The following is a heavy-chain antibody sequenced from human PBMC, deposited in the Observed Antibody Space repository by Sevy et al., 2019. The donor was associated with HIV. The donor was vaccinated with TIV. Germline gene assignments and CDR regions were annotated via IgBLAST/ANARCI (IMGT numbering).Heavy chain of an antibody. CDR2: ISAYNGNT. Sequence: ASVKVSCKASGYTFTSYGISWVRQAPGQGLEWMGWISAYNGNTNYAQKLQGRVTMTTDTSTSKAYMELRSLRSDDTAVYYCARDQGSRYSSGWYDYWGQGTLVTVSS. J-gene: IGHJ4*02. CDR3: ARDQGSRYSSGWYDY. CDR1: GYTFTSYG. V-gene: IGHV1-18*01. D-gene: IGHD6-19*01.